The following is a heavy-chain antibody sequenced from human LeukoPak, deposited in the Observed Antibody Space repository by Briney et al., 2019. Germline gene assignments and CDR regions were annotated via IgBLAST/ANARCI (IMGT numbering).Heavy chain of an antibody. Sequence: ASVKVSCKASGYTFTGYYMHWVRQAPGQGLEWMGWINPNSGGTSYAQKFQGRVTMTRDTSISTAYMELSRLRSEDTAVYYCARVTGATIAWFDPWGQGTLVTVSS. J-gene: IGHJ5*02. D-gene: IGHD1-26*01. CDR3: ARVTGATIAWFDP. CDR2: INPNSGGT. CDR1: GYTFTGYY. V-gene: IGHV1-2*02.